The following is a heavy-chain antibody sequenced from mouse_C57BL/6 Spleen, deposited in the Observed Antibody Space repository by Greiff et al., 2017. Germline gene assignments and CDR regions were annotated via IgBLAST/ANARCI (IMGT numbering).Heavy chain of an antibody. Sequence: VQLQQPGAELVRPGSSVKLSCKASSYTFTSYWMDWVKQRPGQGLEWIGNIYPSDSETHYNQKFKDKATLTVDKSSSTAYMQLSSLTSEDSAVYYCTRWGAAQAAYWGQGTLVTVSA. J-gene: IGHJ3*01. V-gene: IGHV1-61*01. CDR1: SYTFTSYW. CDR2: IYPSDSET. CDR3: TRWGAAQAAY. D-gene: IGHD3-2*02.